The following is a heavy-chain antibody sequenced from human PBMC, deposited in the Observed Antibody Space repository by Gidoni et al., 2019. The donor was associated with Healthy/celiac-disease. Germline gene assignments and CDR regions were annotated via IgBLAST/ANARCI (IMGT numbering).Heavy chain of an antibody. CDR1: GFTFSNAW. V-gene: IGHV3-15*01. D-gene: IGHD5-12*01. J-gene: IGHJ6*02. CDR2: IKSKTDGWTT. CDR3: TIRNSGYGLDYYYYYGMDV. Sequence: EVQLVESGGGLVKPGGSLRLSCAASGFTFSNAWMSWVRQAPGKGLEWVGRIKSKTDGWTTDYAAPVKGRFTISRDDSKNTLYLQMNSLKTEDTAVYYCTIRNSGYGLDYYYYYGMDVWGQGTTVTVSS.